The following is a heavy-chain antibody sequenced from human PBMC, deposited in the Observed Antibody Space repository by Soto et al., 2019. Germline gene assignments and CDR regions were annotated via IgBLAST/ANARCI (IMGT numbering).Heavy chain of an antibody. CDR2: FSGTGGYT. D-gene: IGHD4-17*01. Sequence: GSLRLSCAASGFTLSSYAMSWVRQAPGKGLEWVSTFSGTGGYTYYADSVKGRFTISRDDSKNTLFLHMNSLRAADTAVYYCARGQRALITYGPFDPWGQGTLVTVSS. CDR3: ARGQRALITYGPFDP. V-gene: IGHV3-23*01. J-gene: IGHJ5*02. CDR1: GFTLSSYA.